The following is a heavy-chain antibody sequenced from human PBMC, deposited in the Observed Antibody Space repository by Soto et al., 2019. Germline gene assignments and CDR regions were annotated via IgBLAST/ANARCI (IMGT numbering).Heavy chain of an antibody. CDR3: ARTSDLQQIFYGLDV. Sequence: SETLSLTCTFSRGSIRSGDYYWRWVRQPPGQGLEWIGYIYHGVATYYNPSLKSRLTISVDTSKNQFSLQLTSVTAADTAVYFCARTSDLQQIFYGLDVWGQGTTVTVSS. J-gene: IGHJ6*02. V-gene: IGHV4-30-4*01. CDR1: RGSIRSGDYY. D-gene: IGHD3-10*01. CDR2: IYHGVAT.